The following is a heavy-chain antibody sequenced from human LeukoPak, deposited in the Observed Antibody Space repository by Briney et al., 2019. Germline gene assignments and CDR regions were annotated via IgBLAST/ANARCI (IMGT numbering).Heavy chain of an antibody. CDR2: IYHSVST. J-gene: IGHJ3*02. CDR1: GYSINRGYY. Sequence: SETLSLTCTVSGYSINRGYYWGWIRQPPGMGLEWIGSIYHSVSTYYNPSLKTRVTISVDTSKNQSFLKLSSVTAADTAVYYCARVTQQQLTDAFNIWGQGTMVTVSS. D-gene: IGHD6-13*01. V-gene: IGHV4-38-2*02. CDR3: ARVTQQQLTDAFNI.